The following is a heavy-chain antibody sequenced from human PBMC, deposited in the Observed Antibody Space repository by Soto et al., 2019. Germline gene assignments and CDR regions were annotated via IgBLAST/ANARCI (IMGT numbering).Heavy chain of an antibody. V-gene: IGHV3-48*04. Sequence: GGSLRLSCAASGFTFSSYSMNWVRQAPGKGLEWVSYISSSSSTIYYADSVKGRFTISRDNSKNTLYLQLNSLRAEDTAVYYCAKCVAFYDILTGYYRGDYYYGMDVWGQGTTVTVSS. J-gene: IGHJ6*02. CDR1: GFTFSSYS. CDR3: AKCVAFYDILTGYYRGDYYYGMDV. CDR2: ISSSSSTI. D-gene: IGHD3-9*01.